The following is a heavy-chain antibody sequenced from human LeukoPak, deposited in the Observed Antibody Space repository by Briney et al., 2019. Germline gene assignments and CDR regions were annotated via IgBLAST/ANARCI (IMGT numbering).Heavy chain of an antibody. CDR3: ARGLTYYYDSIDY. J-gene: IGHJ4*02. V-gene: IGHV1-8*02. CDR1: GGTFSSYA. CDR2: MNPNSGNT. Sequence: ASVKVSCKASGGTFSSYAINWVRQATGQGLEWMGWMNPNSGNTGYAQKFQGRVTMTRNTSISTAYMELSSLRSEDTAVYYCARGLTYYYDSIDYWGQGTLVTVSS. D-gene: IGHD3-22*01.